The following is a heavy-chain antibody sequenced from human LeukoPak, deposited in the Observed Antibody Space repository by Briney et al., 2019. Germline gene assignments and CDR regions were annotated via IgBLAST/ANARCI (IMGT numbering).Heavy chain of an antibody. J-gene: IGHJ4*02. Sequence: ASVKVSCKASGYTFSGYYMHWVRQAPGQGLEWMGWIDPNSGGTNYAQKFQGRVTMTRDTSISTAYMELIRLRSADTAVYYCARVGRAFTARSSFFDYWGQGTLVTVSS. D-gene: IGHD6-6*01. V-gene: IGHV1-2*02. CDR2: IDPNSGGT. CDR3: ARVGRAFTARSSFFDY. CDR1: GYTFSGYY.